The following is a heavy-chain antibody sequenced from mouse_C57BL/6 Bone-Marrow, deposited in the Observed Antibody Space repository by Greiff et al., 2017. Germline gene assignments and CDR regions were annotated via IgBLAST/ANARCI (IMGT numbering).Heavy chain of an antibody. CDR2: ISGGGGNT. CDR1: GFTFSSYT. J-gene: IGHJ1*03. D-gene: IGHD2-10*02. Sequence: EVQRVESGGGLVKPGGSLKLSCAASGFTFSSYTMSWVRQTPEKRLEWVATISGGGGNTYYPDSVKGRFTISRDNAKNTLYLQMSSLRSEDTALYYCARHVGMVTSYFYWYFDVWGTGTTVTVSS. CDR3: ARHVGMVTSYFYWYFDV. V-gene: IGHV5-9*01.